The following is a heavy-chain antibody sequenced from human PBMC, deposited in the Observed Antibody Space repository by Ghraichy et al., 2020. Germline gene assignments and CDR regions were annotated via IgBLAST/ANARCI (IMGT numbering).Heavy chain of an antibody. Sequence: SQTLSLTCTVSGGSISSSSYYWGWIRQPPGKGLEWIGSIYYSGSTYYNPSLKSRVTISVDTSKNQFSLKLSSVTAADTAVYYCASPALYGSGSYYKGHYYYYYMDVWGKGTTVTVSS. D-gene: IGHD3-10*01. CDR1: GGSISSSSYY. V-gene: IGHV4-39*01. J-gene: IGHJ6*03. CDR3: ASPALYGSGSYYKGHYYYYYMDV. CDR2: IYYSGST.